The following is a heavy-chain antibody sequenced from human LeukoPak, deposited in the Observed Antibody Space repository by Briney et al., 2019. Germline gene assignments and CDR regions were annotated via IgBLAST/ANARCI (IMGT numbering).Heavy chain of an antibody. CDR1: GFTFSSYS. J-gene: IGHJ4*02. CDR2: ISSSSSYI. V-gene: IGHV3-21*01. CDR3: ARALYCSGGSCYFSDY. Sequence: TGGSLRLSCAASGFTFSSYSMNWVRQAPGKGLEWVSSISSSSSYIYYADSVKGRFTISRDNAKNSLYLQMNSLRAEDTAVYYCARALYCSGGSCYFSDYWGQGTLVTVSS. D-gene: IGHD2-15*01.